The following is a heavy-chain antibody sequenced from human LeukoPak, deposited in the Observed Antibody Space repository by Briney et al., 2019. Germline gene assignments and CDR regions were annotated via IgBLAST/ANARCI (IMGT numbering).Heavy chain of an antibody. CDR1: GYTFTGYY. V-gene: IGHV1-2*02. J-gene: IGHJ4*02. Sequence: ASVKVSCKASGYTFTGYYMHWVRQAPGQGLEWMGWINPNSGGTNYAQKFQGRVTMTRDTSISTAYMELSRLRSDDTAVYYCAGDEHTYYYDSSGWIDYWGQGTLVTVSS. CDR2: INPNSGGT. D-gene: IGHD3-22*01. CDR3: AGDEHTYYYDSSGWIDY.